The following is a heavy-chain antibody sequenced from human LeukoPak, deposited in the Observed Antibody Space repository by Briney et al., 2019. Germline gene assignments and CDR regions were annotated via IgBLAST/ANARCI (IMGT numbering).Heavy chain of an antibody. D-gene: IGHD3-3*01. CDR3: GRTPHSAFGAFDI. CDR2: IYTGGDT. V-gene: IGHV3-53*01. CDR1: GFSVSNKY. J-gene: IGHJ3*02. Sequence: PGGSLRLSCAASGFSVSNKYMSWVRQAPGKGLEWVSVIYTGGDTYYADSVRGRFTISRDNSKNTLYLQMNRLRAEDTAVYSCGRTPHSAFGAFDIWGRGTMVTVSS.